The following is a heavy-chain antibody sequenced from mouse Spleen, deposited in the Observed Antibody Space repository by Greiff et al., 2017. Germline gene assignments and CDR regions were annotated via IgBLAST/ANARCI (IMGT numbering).Heavy chain of an antibody. V-gene: IGHV1-80*01. CDR2: IYPGDGDT. D-gene: IGHD2-4*01. J-gene: IGHJ4*01. CDR3: ARSWWDYDDYYAMDY. Sequence: VQRVESGAELVKPGASVKISCKASGYAFSSYWMNWVKQRPGKGLEWIGQIYPGDGDTNYNGKFKGKATLTADKSSSTAYMQLSSLTSEDSAVYFCARSWWDYDDYYAMDYWGQGTSVTVSS. CDR1: GYAFSSYW.